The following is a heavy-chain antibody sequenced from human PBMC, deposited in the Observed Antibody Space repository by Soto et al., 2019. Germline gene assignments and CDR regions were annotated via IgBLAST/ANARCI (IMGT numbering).Heavy chain of an antibody. J-gene: IGHJ6*03. CDR3: TKIAEPLYCSSTSCYADPNTYYYMDV. Sequence: GGSLRLSCAASGFTFSGSAMHWVRQASGKGLEWVGRIRSKANSYATAYAASVKGRFTISRDDSKNTAYLQMNSLKTEDTAVYYCTKIAEPLYCSSTSCYADPNTYYYMDVWGKGTTVTVS. D-gene: IGHD2-2*01. CDR2: IRSKANSYAT. CDR1: GFTFSGSA. V-gene: IGHV3-73*01.